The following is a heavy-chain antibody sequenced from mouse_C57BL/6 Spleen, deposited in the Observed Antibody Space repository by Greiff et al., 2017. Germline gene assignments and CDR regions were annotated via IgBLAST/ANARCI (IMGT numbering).Heavy chain of an antibody. CDR1: GYTFTSYW. Sequence: QVQLQQPGTELVKPAASVTLSCKASGYTFTSYWMHWVKQRPGQGLEWIGNINPSNGGTNYNAKFKSKATQTVDKSSSTAYMQLSSLTSEDSAVYYGARSGNWAWFAYWGQGTLVTVSA. V-gene: IGHV1-53*01. CDR2: INPSNGGT. J-gene: IGHJ3*01. D-gene: IGHD4-1*01. CDR3: ARSGNWAWFAY.